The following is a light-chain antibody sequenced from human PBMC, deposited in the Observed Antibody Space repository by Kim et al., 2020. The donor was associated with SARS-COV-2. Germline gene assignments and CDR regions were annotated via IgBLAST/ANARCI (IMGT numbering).Light chain of an antibody. CDR3: SSYTSSSTRV. CDR2: DVS. Sequence: QSALTQPASVSGSPGRSITISCTGTSSDVGGYNYVSWYQQHPGKAPKLMIYDVSKRPSGVSNRFSGSKSGNTASLTISGLQAEDEADYYCSSYTSSSTRVFGGGTQLTVL. J-gene: IGLJ3*02. V-gene: IGLV2-14*01. CDR1: SSDVGGYNY.